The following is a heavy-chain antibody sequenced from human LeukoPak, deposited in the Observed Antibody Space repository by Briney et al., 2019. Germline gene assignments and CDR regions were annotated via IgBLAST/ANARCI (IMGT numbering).Heavy chain of an antibody. CDR1: GFTFSSYS. CDR2: ISSSSSYI. V-gene: IGHV3-21*01. J-gene: IGHJ4*02. D-gene: IGHD3/OR15-3a*01. CDR3: ARKKTGYYTTDY. Sequence: GGSLRLSCAVSGFTFSSYSMNWVRQAPGKGLEWVSSISSSSSYIYYADSVKGRFTISGDNAKNSLYLEMNSLRAEDTAVYYCARKKTGYYTTDYWGQGTLVTVSS.